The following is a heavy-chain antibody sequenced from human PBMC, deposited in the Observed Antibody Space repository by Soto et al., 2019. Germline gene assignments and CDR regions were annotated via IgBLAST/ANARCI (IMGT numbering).Heavy chain of an antibody. V-gene: IGHV3-23*01. Sequence: EVQLLESGGGLVQPGGSLRLSCAASGFTFSSYAMRWVRQAPVKGLEWVSALSGSGDSTSYADSVRGRFTISRDNSKNTLYLQMNSLRAEDTAVDYCARRGSGSYYDYWGQGTLVTVSS. J-gene: IGHJ4*02. CDR1: GFTFSSYA. CDR3: ARRGSGSYYDY. CDR2: LSGSGDST. D-gene: IGHD1-26*01.